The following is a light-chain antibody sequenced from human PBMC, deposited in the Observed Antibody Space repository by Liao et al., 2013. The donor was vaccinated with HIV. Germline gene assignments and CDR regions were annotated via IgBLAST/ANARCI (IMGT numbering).Light chain of an antibody. CDR1: KLGDKY. CDR3: QAWDSSTYV. CDR2: QDS. J-gene: IGLJ1*01. V-gene: IGLV3-1*01. Sequence: SYELTQPPSVSVSPGQTASITCSGDKLGDKYACWYQQKPGQSPVLVIYQDSDRPSGIPERFSGSNSGNTATLTISRVEAGDEADYYCQAWDSSTYVFGTGTKVTVL.